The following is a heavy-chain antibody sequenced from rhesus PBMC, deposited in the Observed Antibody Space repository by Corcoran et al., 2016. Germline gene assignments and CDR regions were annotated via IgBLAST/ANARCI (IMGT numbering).Heavy chain of an antibody. J-gene: IGHJ4*01. V-gene: IGHV4S10*01. D-gene: IGHD1-20*01. CDR3: ARRSWNNVDY. CDR1: GGSISDSYR. Sequence: QVQLQESGPGVVKPSETLSLTCAVSGGSISDSYRWSWIRQPPGKGLEWIGYIYGSSTSTNYNPSRKSRVTISKDPSKNQFSLKLSSVTAADTAVYYCARRSWNNVDYWGQGVLVTVSS. CDR2: IYGSSTST.